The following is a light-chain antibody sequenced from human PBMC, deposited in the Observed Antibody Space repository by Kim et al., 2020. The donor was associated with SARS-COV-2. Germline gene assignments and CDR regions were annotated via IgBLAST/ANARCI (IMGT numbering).Light chain of an antibody. CDR1: KLGDKY. V-gene: IGLV3-1*01. Sequence: SYELTQPPSVSVSPGQTASITCSGDKLGDKYVYWHQQKPGQSPVLVIYQDTKRPSGIPERFSGSNSGNTATLTISGTQAMDEADYYCQAWDSSTVVFGGGTQLTVL. CDR3: QAWDSSTVV. CDR2: QDT. J-gene: IGLJ2*01.